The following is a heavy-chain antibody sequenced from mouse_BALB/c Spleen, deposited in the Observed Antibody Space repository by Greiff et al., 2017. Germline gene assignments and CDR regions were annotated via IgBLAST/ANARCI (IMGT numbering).Heavy chain of an antibody. CDR2: IDPANGNT. J-gene: IGHJ3*01. D-gene: IGHD1-1*01. Sequence: VQLQQSRAELVRPGALVKLSCKASGFNIKDTYMHWVKQRPEQGLEWIGRIDPANGNTKYDPKFQGKATITADTSSNTAYLQLSSLTSEDTAVYYCAAPYYGSPWFAYWGQGTLVTVSA. CDR3: AAPYYGSPWFAY. V-gene: IGHV14-3*02. CDR1: GFNIKDTY.